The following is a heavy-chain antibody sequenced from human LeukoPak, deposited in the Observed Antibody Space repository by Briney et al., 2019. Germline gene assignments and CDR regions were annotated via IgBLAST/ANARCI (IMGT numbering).Heavy chain of an antibody. CDR2: IKQDGSEK. D-gene: IGHD1-26*01. J-gene: IGHJ4*02. CDR3: ARAVGATIALFDY. V-gene: IGHV3-7*01. Sequence: PGGSLRLSCAASGFTFSSYWMSWVRQAPGKGLEWVANIKQDGSEKYYVGSVKGRFTISRDNAKNSLYLQMNSLRAEDTAVYYRARAVGATIALFDYWGQGTLVTVSS. CDR1: GFTFSSYW.